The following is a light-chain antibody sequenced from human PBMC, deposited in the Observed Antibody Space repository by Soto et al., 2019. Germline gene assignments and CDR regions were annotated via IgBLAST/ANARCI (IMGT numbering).Light chain of an antibody. J-gene: IGKJ2*01. CDR3: MQRIEFPYT. V-gene: IGKV2-40*01. CDR1: QSLLDSHDGNTY. CDR2: TLS. Sequence: DIVMTQTPLSLPVTPGEPASISCRSSQSLLDSHDGNTYLDWYLQKPGQSPQLLISTLSYRASGVPDRFSGSGSGTDFTLKISRVEAEDVGVYYCMQRIEFPYTFGQGTKLEIK.